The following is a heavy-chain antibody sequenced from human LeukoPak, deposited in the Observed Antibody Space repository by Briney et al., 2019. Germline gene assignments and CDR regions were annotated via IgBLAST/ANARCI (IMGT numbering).Heavy chain of an antibody. Sequence: ASVTVSCKASGYTLTIYYMHWVRQAPGQGLEWMGIINPSGGSTNYAQKFQGRVTLTRDTSTSTVYMELSSLTSEDTAVYYCARGGGGDRLDYWGQGILVTVSS. V-gene: IGHV1-46*01. J-gene: IGHJ4*02. D-gene: IGHD3-3*01. CDR3: ARGGGGDRLDY. CDR2: INPSGGST. CDR1: GYTLTIYY.